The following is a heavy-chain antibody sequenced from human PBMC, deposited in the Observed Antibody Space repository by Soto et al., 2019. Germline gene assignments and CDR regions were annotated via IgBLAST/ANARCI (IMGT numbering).Heavy chain of an antibody. J-gene: IGHJ4*02. V-gene: IGHV3-23*01. CDR3: AKVESRDIVATIPRYYFDY. D-gene: IGHD5-12*01. Sequence: GGSLRLSCAASGFTFSSYAMSWVRQAPGKGLEWVSAISGSGGSTYYADSVKGRFTISRDNSKNTLYLQMNSLRAEDTAVYYCAKVESRDIVATIPRYYFDYWGQGTLVTVSS. CDR2: ISGSGGST. CDR1: GFTFSSYA.